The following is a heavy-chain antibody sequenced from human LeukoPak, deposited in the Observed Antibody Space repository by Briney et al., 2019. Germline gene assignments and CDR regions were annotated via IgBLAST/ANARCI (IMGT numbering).Heavy chain of an antibody. J-gene: IGHJ4*02. V-gene: IGHV3-15*01. D-gene: IGHD3-10*01. Sequence: GGSLRLSCAASGFTFSNAWRSWVRQAPGKGLEWVGRIKSKTDGGTTDYAAPVKGRFTISRDDSKNTLYLQMNSLKTEDTAVYYCTTVALLWFGEPVDYWGQGTLVTVSS. CDR2: IKSKTDGGTT. CDR3: TTVALLWFGEPVDY. CDR1: GFTFSNAW.